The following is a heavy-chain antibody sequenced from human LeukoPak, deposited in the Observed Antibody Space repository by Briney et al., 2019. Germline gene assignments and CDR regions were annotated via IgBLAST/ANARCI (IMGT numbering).Heavy chain of an antibody. Sequence: GGSLRLSCAASGFTFGSYSMHWVRQAPGKGLEWVAVISYDGSNKYYADSVKGRFTISRDNSKNTLYLQMNSLRAEDTAVYYCAREAHDYGDYVYHYYYMDVWGKGTTVTVSS. CDR1: GFTFGSYS. V-gene: IGHV3-30*04. D-gene: IGHD4-17*01. J-gene: IGHJ6*03. CDR2: ISYDGSNK. CDR3: AREAHDYGDYVYHYYYMDV.